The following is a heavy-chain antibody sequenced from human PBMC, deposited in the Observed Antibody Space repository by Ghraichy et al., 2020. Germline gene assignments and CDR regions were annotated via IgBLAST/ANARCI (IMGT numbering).Heavy chain of an antibody. D-gene: IGHD4-23*01. V-gene: IGHV1-69*10. CDR3: ARGGLRWYYYYYYGMDV. CDR1: GGTFSSYA. Sequence: VKVSCKASGGTFSSYAISWVRQAPGQGLEWMGRIIPILGIANYAQKFQGRVTITADKSTSTAYMELSSLRSEDTAVYYCARGGLRWYYYYYYGMDVWGQGTTVTVSS. CDR2: IIPILGIA. J-gene: IGHJ6*02.